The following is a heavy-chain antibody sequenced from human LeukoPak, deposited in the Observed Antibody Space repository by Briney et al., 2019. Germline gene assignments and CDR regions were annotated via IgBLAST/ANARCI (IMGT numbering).Heavy chain of an antibody. J-gene: IGHJ4*02. CDR3: ARASLDYFDY. CDR1: GGPIRSYY. Sequence: SETLSLTCTVSGGPIRSYYWSWIRQPPGKGLEWIGYIYYSGSTNYNPSLKSRVTISVDTSRNQFSLKRTSVTAADTAVYYCARASLDYFDYWGQGTLVTVSS. D-gene: IGHD6-13*01. V-gene: IGHV4-59*01. CDR2: IYYSGST.